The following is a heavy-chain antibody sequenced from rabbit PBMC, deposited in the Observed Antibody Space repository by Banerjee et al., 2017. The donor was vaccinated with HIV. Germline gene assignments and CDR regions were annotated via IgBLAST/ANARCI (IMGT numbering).Heavy chain of an antibody. J-gene: IGHJ4*01. CDR1: GIDFSNYYY. CDR2: IDTSSGST. V-gene: IGHV1S40*01. CDR3: ARCYPNSGYYHNL. Sequence: QSLEESGGDLVKPGASLTLTCKASGIDFSNYYYMCWVRQAPGKGLELIACIDTSSGSTWYASWVNGRFTISKTSSTTVTLQMTSLTAADTATYFCARCYPNSGYYHNLWGPGTLVTVS. D-gene: IGHD1-1*01.